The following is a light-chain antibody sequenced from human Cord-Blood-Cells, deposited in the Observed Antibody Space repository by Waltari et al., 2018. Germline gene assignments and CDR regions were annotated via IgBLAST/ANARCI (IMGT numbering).Light chain of an antibody. CDR1: QSVSSY. J-gene: IGKJ3*01. CDR2: DAS. CDR3: QQRSNWPPFT. Sequence: EIVLTQSPATLSLSPGERATLSCRASQSVSSYLAWYQQKPGQAPRLLIYDASNRATGIPARFSGSGYGTDCTLTISSLEPEDFAVYYCQQRSNWPPFTFGPGTKVDIK. V-gene: IGKV3-11*01.